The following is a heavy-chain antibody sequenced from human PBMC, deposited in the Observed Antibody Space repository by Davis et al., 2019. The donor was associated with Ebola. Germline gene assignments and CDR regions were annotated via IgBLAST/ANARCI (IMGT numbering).Heavy chain of an antibody. CDR1: GGSISSGSYY. D-gene: IGHD6-6*01. Sequence: PSETLSLTCTVSGGSISSGSYYWSWIRQPAGKGLEWIGHIYTSGSTNYNPSLKSRVTISVDTSKNQFSLKLSSVTAADTAVYYCARQRYSSSFDYWGQGTLVTVSS. CDR2: IYTSGST. V-gene: IGHV4-61*09. CDR3: ARQRYSSSFDY. J-gene: IGHJ4*02.